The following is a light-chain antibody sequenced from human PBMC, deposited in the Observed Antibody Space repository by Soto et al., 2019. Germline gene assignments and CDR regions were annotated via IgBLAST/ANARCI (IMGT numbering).Light chain of an antibody. CDR3: QQYHTYWWT. J-gene: IGKJ1*01. V-gene: IGKV1-5*03. CDR1: QTIINW. CDR2: KAS. Sequence: DIQMTQSPSTLSAPVGDRVTITCRASQTIINWLAWYQQKPGKAPKLLIYKASTLEGEVPSRFSGSGSETEFTLTINSLQPDDSATYYCQQYHTYWWTFGQGTKVDIK.